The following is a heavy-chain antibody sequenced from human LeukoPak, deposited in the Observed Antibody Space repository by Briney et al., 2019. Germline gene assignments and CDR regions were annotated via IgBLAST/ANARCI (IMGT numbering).Heavy chain of an antibody. V-gene: IGHV3-23*01. CDR3: ARSYPTGSHYSSYY. Sequence: GGSLSLSCAASGFTFSTYAMSWVRQAPGKGLEWVSGISGSGDTTYYADSVKGRFTISRDSSKNTLYLQMNSLRTEDTAVYYCARSYPTGSHYSSYYWGQGTLVTVSS. J-gene: IGHJ4*02. CDR2: ISGSGDTT. CDR1: GFTFSTYA. D-gene: IGHD1-26*01.